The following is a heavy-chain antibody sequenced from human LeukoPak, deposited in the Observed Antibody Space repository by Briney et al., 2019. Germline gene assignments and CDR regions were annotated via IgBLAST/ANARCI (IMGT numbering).Heavy chain of an antibody. D-gene: IGHD5-18*01. Sequence: SETLSLTCTVSGGSISSYYWSWIRQPPGKGLEWIGYIYYSGSTNYNPSLKSRVTISVDTSKNQFSLKLSSVTAADTAVYYCARAPIQLWLRGAFDIWGQGTMVTVSS. CDR1: GGSISSYY. CDR3: ARAPIQLWLRGAFDI. CDR2: IYYSGST. J-gene: IGHJ3*02. V-gene: IGHV4-59*01.